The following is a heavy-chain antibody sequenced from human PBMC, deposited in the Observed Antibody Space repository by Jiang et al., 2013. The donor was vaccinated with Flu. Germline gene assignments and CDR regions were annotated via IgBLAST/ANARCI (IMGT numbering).Heavy chain of an antibody. CDR1: GGSISSYY. Sequence: PGLVKPSETLSLTCTVSGGSISSYYWSWIRQPPGKGLEWIGYIYYSGSTNYNPSLKSRVTISVDTSKNQFSLKLSSVTAADTAVYYCARVVSGCSGGSCPLSWFDPWGQGTLVTVSS. CDR3: ARVVSGCSGGSCPLSWFDP. D-gene: IGHD2-15*01. J-gene: IGHJ5*02. V-gene: IGHV4-59*01. CDR2: IYYSGST.